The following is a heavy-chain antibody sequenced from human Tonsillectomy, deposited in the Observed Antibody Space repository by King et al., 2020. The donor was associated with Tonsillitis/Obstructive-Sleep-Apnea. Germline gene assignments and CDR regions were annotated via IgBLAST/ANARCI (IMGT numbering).Heavy chain of an antibody. CDR2: ISSRSKTI. J-gene: IGHJ4*02. D-gene: IGHD6-25*01. CDR1: GFTLRSYN. V-gene: IGHV3-48*02. Sequence: VQLVESGGGLVQPGGSLRLSCAASGFTLRSYNMNWVRQAPGKGLEWGSYISSRSKTIYYADSVNGRFTISRDNAKNSLYLQMNSRRDEETAVFYCAREKGSGFVDYWGQGTLVTVSS. CDR3: AREKGSGFVDY.